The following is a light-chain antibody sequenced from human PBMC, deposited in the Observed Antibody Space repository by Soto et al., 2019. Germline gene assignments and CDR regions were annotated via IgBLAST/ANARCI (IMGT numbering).Light chain of an antibody. J-gene: IGLJ1*01. Sequence: QSALTQPASVSGSPGHSITISCVGTSGDIGDYNYVSWYQQHPGKVPKVIIYDVSNRPSGVSYRFSGTKSGNTASLTVSGLQAEDEADYYCCPYTRSGTLIFGTGTKVTVL. V-gene: IGLV2-14*01. CDR2: DVS. CDR1: SGDIGDYNY. CDR3: CPYTRSGTLI.